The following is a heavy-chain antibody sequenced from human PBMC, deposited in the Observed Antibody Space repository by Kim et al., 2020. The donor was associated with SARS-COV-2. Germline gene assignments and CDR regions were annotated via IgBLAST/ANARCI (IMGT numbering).Heavy chain of an antibody. CDR2: IGTAGDT. J-gene: IGHJ4*02. CDR3: ARDQSVGMAVGQIDRRRHFDY. CDR1: GFTFSSYD. D-gene: IGHD1-26*01. Sequence: GGSLRLSCAASGFTFSSYDMHWVRQATGKGLEWVSAIGTAGDTYYPGSVKGRFTISRENAKNSLYLQMNSLRAGDTAVYYCARDQSVGMAVGQIDRRRHFDYWGQGTLVTVSS. V-gene: IGHV3-13*04.